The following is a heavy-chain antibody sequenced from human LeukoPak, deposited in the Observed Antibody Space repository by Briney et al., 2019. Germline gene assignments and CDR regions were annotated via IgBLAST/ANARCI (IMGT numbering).Heavy chain of an antibody. CDR3: ARDSDPYGMDV. CDR2: IYYSGST. D-gene: IGHD2-21*02. Sequence: SETLSLTCTVSGGSINNHFWSWIRQSPGEGLEWIGHIYYSGSTNYNPSLKSRVTMSVDASKNQFSLKLRSVTAADTAVYYCARDSDPYGMDVWGQGTTVTVSS. V-gene: IGHV4-59*11. CDR1: GGSINNHF. J-gene: IGHJ6*02.